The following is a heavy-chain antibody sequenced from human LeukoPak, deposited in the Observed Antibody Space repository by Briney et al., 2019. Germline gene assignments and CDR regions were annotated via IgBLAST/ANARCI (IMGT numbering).Heavy chain of an antibody. CDR1: GGAFSNYF. CDR3: ARGQYCSTTTCYSARRYFDF. CDR2: INDSGST. D-gene: IGHD2-2*01. Sequence: SETLSLTCAVSGGAFSNYFWTWIRQPPGKGLEWIAEINDSGSTNSNSSLRSRVAILLDTSKNQFSLRLTSVTAADTAVYYCARGQYCSTTTCYSARRYFDFWGQGTLVTVSS. V-gene: IGHV4-34*01. J-gene: IGHJ4*02.